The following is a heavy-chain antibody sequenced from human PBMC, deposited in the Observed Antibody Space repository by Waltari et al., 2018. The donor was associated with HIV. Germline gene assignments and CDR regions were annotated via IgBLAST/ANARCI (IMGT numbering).Heavy chain of an antibody. Sequence: QVKLQESGPGLVKPSETLSLTCVVSGASMRSSSYFWGWIRQAPGKGLEWIGSMFYTGISYNNPSLKSRVNISIDTLNNQFSLKMTSVTAADTAVYYCARDWDVTTACMDVWGQGTTVTVSS. CDR1: GASMRSSSYF. CDR3: ARDWDVTTACMDV. CDR2: MFYTGIS. J-gene: IGHJ6*02. V-gene: IGHV4-39*07. D-gene: IGHD1-26*01.